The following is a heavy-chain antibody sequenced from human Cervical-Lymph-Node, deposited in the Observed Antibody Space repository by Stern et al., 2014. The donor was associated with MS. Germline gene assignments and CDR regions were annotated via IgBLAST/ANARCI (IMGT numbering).Heavy chain of an antibody. CDR3: AREVAGHRLGMMDV. D-gene: IGHD6-19*01. V-gene: IGHV1-46*01. CDR2: INPSGGST. CDR1: GYTFTSYY. Sequence: QVQLVQSGAEVKTPGASVKLSCKASGYTFTSYYMHWVRQAPGLGLEWIGIINPSGGSTNYAQKLQGRVTMTRDTSTSTVYMELNSLRSEDTAVYYCAREVAGHRLGMMDVWGQGTSVTVSS. J-gene: IGHJ6*02.